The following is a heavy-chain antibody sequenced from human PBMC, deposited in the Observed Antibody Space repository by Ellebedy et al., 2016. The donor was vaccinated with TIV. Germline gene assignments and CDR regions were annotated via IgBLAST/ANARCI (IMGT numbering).Heavy chain of an antibody. CDR2: INTDTGNT. J-gene: IGHJ4*02. CDR3: AREELYIGHDSHFDH. CDR1: GYPFTDYA. D-gene: IGHD1-26*01. V-gene: IGHV1-3*04. Sequence: AASVKVSCKASGYPFTDYAIHWVRQAPGQRLEWLGWINTDTGNTKYSQSFQGRVTITRDTSANTAFLDLSSLTSEDTAIYFCAREELYIGHDSHFDHWGQGPLVTVSS.